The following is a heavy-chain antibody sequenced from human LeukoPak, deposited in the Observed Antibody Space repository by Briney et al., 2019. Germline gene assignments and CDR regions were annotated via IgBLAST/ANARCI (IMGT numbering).Heavy chain of an antibody. J-gene: IGHJ4*02. CDR1: GYSFTSYW. CDR3: ARRGEAMDPFDY. V-gene: IGHV5-51*01. Sequence: GESLKISCKDSGYSFTSYWIGWVRQMPGKGLEWMGIIYPGDSDTRYSPSFQGQVTISADKSINTAYLQWSSLKASDNAIYYCARRGEAMDPFDYWGQGTLVTVSS. D-gene: IGHD5-18*01. CDR2: IYPGDSDT.